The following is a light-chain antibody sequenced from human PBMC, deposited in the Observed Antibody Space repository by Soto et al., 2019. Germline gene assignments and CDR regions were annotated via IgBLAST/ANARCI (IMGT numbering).Light chain of an antibody. CDR3: AAWLDSLSGSV. Sequence: QSVLTQPPSASGTPGQRVTISCSGSSSNIGSYYVYWYQRLPGTAPNLLIYRNNQRPSGVPDRFSGSKSGTLASLAISGLRSEDEAVSDCAAWLDSLSGSVFGGGTKLTVL. J-gene: IGLJ3*02. CDR1: SSNIGSYY. CDR2: RNN. V-gene: IGLV1-47*01.